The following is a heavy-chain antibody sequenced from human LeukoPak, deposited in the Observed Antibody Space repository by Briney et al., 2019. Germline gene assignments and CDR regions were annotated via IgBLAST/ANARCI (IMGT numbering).Heavy chain of an antibody. Sequence: ASVKVSCKASGYTFTSYAMHWVRQAPGQRLEWMGWINAGNGNTKYSQEFQGRVTITRDTSASTAYMELSSLRSEDTAVYYCARRRSGMISIDYWGQGTLVTVSS. J-gene: IGHJ4*02. CDR3: ARRRSGMISIDY. V-gene: IGHV1-3*03. CDR1: GYTFTSYA. D-gene: IGHD3-16*01. CDR2: INAGNGNT.